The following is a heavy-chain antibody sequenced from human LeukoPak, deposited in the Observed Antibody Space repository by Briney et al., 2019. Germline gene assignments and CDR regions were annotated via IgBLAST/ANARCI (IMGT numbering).Heavy chain of an antibody. Sequence: GRSLRLSCAASGFTFSSYGMDWVRQAPGKGLEWVAVISYDGSNKYYADSVKGRFTISRDNSKNTLYLQMNSLRAEDTAVYYCARAPYGPGTYLQYWGQGTLVTVSS. J-gene: IGHJ1*01. V-gene: IGHV3-30*03. CDR2: ISYDGSNK. D-gene: IGHD3-10*01. CDR1: GFTFSSYG. CDR3: ARAPYGPGTYLQY.